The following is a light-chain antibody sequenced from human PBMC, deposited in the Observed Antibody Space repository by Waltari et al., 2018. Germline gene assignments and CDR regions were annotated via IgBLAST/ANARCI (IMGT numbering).Light chain of an antibody. J-gene: IGKJ1*01. CDR2: KAS. CDR3: QHYNSFSRT. CDR1: QSITNW. V-gene: IGKV1-5*03. Sequence: DFQMTPSPSTLSAFVGDRVTITCRASQSITNWLAWYQQRPGKAPKLLVYKASNLKSNVPSRFSGSGSGTDFTLTITSLQPDDVATYYCQHYNSFSRTFGQGTKVQIK.